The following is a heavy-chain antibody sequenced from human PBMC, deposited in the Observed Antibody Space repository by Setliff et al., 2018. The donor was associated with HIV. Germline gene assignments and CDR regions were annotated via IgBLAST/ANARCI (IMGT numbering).Heavy chain of an antibody. J-gene: IGHJ4*02. CDR3: ARGGLRLRKSTAPGYFDY. CDR2: ISYTGSP. CDR1: GGSITSHY. Sequence: KTSETLSLTCSVSGGSITSHYWTWIRQPPGKGLEWIGVISYTGSPHYNPSLKSRPLISIDTSKTQFSLNLRSVTAADTAVYYCARGGLRLRKSTAPGYFDYWGQGTLVTVPQ. V-gene: IGHV4-59*11. D-gene: IGHD1-1*01.